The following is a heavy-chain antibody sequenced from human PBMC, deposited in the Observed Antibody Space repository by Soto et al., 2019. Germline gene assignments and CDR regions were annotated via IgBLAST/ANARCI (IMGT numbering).Heavy chain of an antibody. D-gene: IGHD4-17*01. Sequence: LSLTCTVSGGSISSSSYYWGWIRQPPGKGLEWIGSIYYSGSTYYNPSLKSRVTISVDTSKNQFSLKLSSVTAADTAVYYCARSMTRVVTRDVGGKGTRVTFPS. CDR3: ARSMTRVVTRDV. CDR2: IYYSGST. V-gene: IGHV4-39*01. CDR1: GGSISSSSYY. J-gene: IGHJ6*04.